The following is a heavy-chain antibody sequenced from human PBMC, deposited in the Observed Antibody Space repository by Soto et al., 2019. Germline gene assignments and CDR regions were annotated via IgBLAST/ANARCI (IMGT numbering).Heavy chain of an antibody. V-gene: IGHV1-18*01. Sequence: QVQLVQSGAEVKKPGASVKVSCKASGYTFTRSGISWVRQAPGQGLEWMGWISTYNGDTNYAQTVQGRVTMTTDTSTSTVDMELRSLRSDDTAVYYCAREGVAPYYYYGMDVWGQGTPVTVSS. CDR2: ISTYNGDT. CDR3: AREGVAPYYYYGMDV. D-gene: IGHD5-12*01. J-gene: IGHJ6*02. CDR1: GYTFTRSG.